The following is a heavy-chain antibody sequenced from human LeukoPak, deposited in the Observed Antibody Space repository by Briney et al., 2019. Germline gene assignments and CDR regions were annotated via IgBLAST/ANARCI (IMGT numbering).Heavy chain of an antibody. D-gene: IGHD3-22*01. CDR3: ARLGYYDSSGYERSDY. V-gene: IGHV1-18*01. Sequence: ASVKVSCKASGYTFTSYGISWVRQAPGQGLEWMGWISAYNGNTNYAQKLQGRVTMTTDTSTSTAYMELRSLRPDDTAVYYCARLGYYDSSGYERSDYWGQGTLVTVSS. J-gene: IGHJ4*02. CDR1: GYTFTSYG. CDR2: ISAYNGNT.